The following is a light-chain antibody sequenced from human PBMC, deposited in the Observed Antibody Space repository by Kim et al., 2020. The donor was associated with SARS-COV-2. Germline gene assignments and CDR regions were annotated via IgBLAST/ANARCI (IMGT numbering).Light chain of an antibody. J-gene: IGKJ2*01. CDR3: QQYNWPPAYT. CDR2: IAS. CDR1: QSVSSN. Sequence: EIVMTQSPATLSVSPGERATLSCRASQSVSSNLAWYQQKPGQAPRLLIYIASNRATGIPARFSGSGSGTEFTLTISSLQSEDFAVYYCQQYNWPPAYTFGQGTKLEI. V-gene: IGKV3-15*01.